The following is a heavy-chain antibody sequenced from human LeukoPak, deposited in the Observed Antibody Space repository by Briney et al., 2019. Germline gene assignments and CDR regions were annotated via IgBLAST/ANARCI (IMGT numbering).Heavy chain of an antibody. V-gene: IGHV3-30*02. CDR2: IRYDGSKK. J-gene: IGHJ4*02. CDR3: AKVRRYSSSWEFRPEFDY. CDR1: GFPFSSYG. D-gene: IGHD6-13*01. Sequence: GGSLRLSCAASGFPFSSYGMHWVRQAPGKGLEWVAFIRYDGSKKYYADSVKGRFTISRDNSKNTLYLQMNSLRVEDTAVYYCAKVRRYSSSWEFRPEFDYWGQGTLVTVSS.